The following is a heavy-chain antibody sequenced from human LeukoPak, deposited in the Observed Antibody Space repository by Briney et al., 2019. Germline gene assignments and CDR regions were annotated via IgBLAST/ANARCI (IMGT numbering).Heavy chain of an antibody. Sequence: KFSETLSLTCAVYGGSFSGYYWSWIRQPPGKGLEWIGEINHSGSTNYNPSLKSRVIISVDTSKNQFSLKLSSVTAADTAVYYCFGYCSSTSCPLHKYYFDYWGQGTLVTVSS. V-gene: IGHV4-34*01. D-gene: IGHD2-2*03. J-gene: IGHJ4*02. CDR3: FGYCSSTSCPLHKYYFDY. CDR1: GGSFSGYY. CDR2: INHSGST.